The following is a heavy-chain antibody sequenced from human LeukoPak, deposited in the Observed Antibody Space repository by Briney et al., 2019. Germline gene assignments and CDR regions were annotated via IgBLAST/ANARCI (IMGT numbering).Heavy chain of an antibody. CDR3: ARDRPDYYDSQDAFDI. CDR2: IIPIFGTA. CDR1: GGTFSSYA. D-gene: IGHD3-22*01. Sequence: SVKVSCKASGGTFSSYAISWVRQAPGQGLEWMGGIIPIFGTANYAQKFQGRVTITTDESTSTAYMELSSLRSEDTAVYYCARDRPDYYDSQDAFDIWGQGTMVTVSS. V-gene: IGHV1-69*05. J-gene: IGHJ3*02.